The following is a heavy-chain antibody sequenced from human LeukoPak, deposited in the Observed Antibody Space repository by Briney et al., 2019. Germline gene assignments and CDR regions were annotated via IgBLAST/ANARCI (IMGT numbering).Heavy chain of an antibody. CDR2: INRGGST. CDR1: GGSFSAHY. J-gene: IGHJ3*02. V-gene: IGHV4-34*01. CDR3: AGLVVPAASGVNTFDI. Sequence: KPSETLSLTCAVYGGSFSAHYWSWIRQPPGKGLEWIGEINRGGSTNYNPALKSRVTISIDTSKNQFSLTLSSVTAADTAVYYCAGLVVPAASGVNTFDIWGQGTMVTVSS. D-gene: IGHD2-2*01.